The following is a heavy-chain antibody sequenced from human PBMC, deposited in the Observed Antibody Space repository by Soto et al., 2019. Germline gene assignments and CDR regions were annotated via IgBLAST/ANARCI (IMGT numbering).Heavy chain of an antibody. Sequence: GGSLRLSCAASGFTFSSYGMHWVRQVPGKGLEWVAVISYDGSNKYYADSVKGRFTISRDNSKNTLYLQMNSLRAEDTAVYYCAKLLWFGASSWTYDYWXQGTLVTVSS. CDR2: ISYDGSNK. D-gene: IGHD3-10*01. CDR3: AKLLWFGASSWTYDY. V-gene: IGHV3-30*18. J-gene: IGHJ4*02. CDR1: GFTFSSYG.